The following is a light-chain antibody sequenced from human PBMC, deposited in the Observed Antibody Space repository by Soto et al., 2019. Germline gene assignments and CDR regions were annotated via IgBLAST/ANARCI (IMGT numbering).Light chain of an antibody. J-gene: IGKJ5*01. CDR3: QQRNSWPIT. V-gene: IGKV3-11*01. Sequence: EIALTQSPATLSLSPGERATLSCRASQSVSNYLAWYQQKPGQTPRLLIYNASNRATGIPVRFSGSGSGTDFTLTISSLEPEDFAVYYCQQRNSWPITFGQGTRLEIK. CDR1: QSVSNY. CDR2: NAS.